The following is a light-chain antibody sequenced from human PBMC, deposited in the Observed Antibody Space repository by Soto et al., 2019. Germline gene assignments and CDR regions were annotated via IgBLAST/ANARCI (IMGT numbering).Light chain of an antibody. Sequence: QSALTQPPSASGSPGQSVTISCTGTSSDIGAYNYVSRYQRHPGKAPQLMVYQIDKRPSGVPDRFSGSRSGNTASLTVSGLQPEDEADYYCTSYAGNNNFVFGTGTKLTVL. CDR2: QID. V-gene: IGLV2-8*01. CDR3: TSYAGNNNFV. J-gene: IGLJ1*01. CDR1: SSDIGAYNY.